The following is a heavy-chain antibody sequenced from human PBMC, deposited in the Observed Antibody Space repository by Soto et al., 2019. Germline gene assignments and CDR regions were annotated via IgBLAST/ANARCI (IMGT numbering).Heavy chain of an antibody. V-gene: IGHV5-10-1*01. Sequence: PGESLKISCKGSGYSFTSYWISWVRQMPGKGLEWMGRIDPSDSYTNYSPSFQGHVTISADKSISTAYLQWSSLKASDTAMYYCARKAFRAGTIFGVVLGMDVWGQGTTVTVS. CDR3: ARKAFRAGTIFGVVLGMDV. CDR1: GYSFTSYW. J-gene: IGHJ6*02. CDR2: IDPSDSYT. D-gene: IGHD3-3*01.